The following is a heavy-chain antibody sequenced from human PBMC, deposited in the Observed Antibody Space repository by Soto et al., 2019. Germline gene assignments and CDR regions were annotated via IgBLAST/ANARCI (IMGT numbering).Heavy chain of an antibody. J-gene: IGHJ4*02. CDR3: ARLLRIAVGGGGIDY. CDR1: GGSISSSSYY. Sequence: QLQLQESGPGLVKPSETLSLTCTVSGGSISSSSYYWGWIRQPPGKGLEWIGSIYYSGSTYYNPSLKSRVTIAVDTSKNQFSLKLSSVTTADTAVYYCARLLRIAVGGGGIDYWGQGTLVTVSS. D-gene: IGHD6-19*01. V-gene: IGHV4-39*01. CDR2: IYYSGST.